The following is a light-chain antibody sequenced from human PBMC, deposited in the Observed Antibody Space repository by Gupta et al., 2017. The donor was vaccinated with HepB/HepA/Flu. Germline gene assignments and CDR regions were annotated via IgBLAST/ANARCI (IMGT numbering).Light chain of an antibody. CDR1: NSDVGGYNY. CDR2: EVS. J-gene: IGLJ1*01. CDR3: SSDAGNNPYV. V-gene: IGLV2-8*01. Sequence: SALTQPPSASGPPGPSVTISCTGTNSDVGGYNYVSWYQQHPGQAHKLMIYEVSKRPAGVPDRFSGSKSGNTASLTVSGLQAEDEADYYCSSDAGNNPYVFGTGTKVTVL.